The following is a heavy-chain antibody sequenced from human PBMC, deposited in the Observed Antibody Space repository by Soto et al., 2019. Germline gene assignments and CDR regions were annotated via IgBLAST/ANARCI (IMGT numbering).Heavy chain of an antibody. CDR2: ISGSDGKT. CDR3: ARWSYLDY. Sequence: DVQLLESGGGLVQPGGSLRLSCAASGFSFSSYAMSWVRQAPGKGLEWVSTISGSDGKTFYADSVKGRFSISRDTSKNTLYLQMNSLRAADTAVYYCARWSYLDYWGQGTRVTVSS. V-gene: IGHV3-23*01. D-gene: IGHD3-3*01. CDR1: GFSFSSYA. J-gene: IGHJ4*02.